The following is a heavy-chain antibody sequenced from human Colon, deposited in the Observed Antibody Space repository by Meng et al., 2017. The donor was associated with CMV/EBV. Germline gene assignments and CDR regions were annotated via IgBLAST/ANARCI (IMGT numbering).Heavy chain of an antibody. CDR2: IRFDGSEK. J-gene: IGHJ4*02. Sequence: GGSLRLSCTASGFIFSTYGMHWVRQAQGKGLEWLTYIRFDGSEKVYSDSVRGRFTVSRDNSRNILYLQMNSLRPEDTALYYCSYYSSSGYYFDYWGQGTTVTVSS. CDR3: SYYSSSGYYFDY. V-gene: IGHV3-30*02. CDR1: GFIFSTYG. D-gene: IGHD6-13*01.